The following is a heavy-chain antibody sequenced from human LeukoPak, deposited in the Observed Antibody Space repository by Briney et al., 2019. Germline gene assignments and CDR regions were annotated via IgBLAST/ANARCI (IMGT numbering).Heavy chain of an antibody. J-gene: IGHJ4*02. D-gene: IGHD5-18*01. V-gene: IGHV1-18*01. CDR3: ARELRGYSYGYSHYFDY. CDR1: GYTFTSYG. Sequence: GASVKVSCEASGYTFTSYGISWVRQAPGQGLEWMGWISAYNDNTNYAQKLQGRVTMTTDTSTSTAYMELRSLRSDDTAVYYRARELRGYSYGYSHYFDYWGQGTLVTVSS. CDR2: ISAYNDNT.